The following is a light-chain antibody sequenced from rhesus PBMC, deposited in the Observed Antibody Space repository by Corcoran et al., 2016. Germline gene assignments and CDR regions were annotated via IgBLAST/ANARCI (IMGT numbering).Light chain of an antibody. Sequence: DIQMTQSPSSLSASVGDTVTITCRASQGISSYLNWFQPKQRKAPKLLIYDASRLESGVPSRFSGSGSGTDFTLTISSLQPEDFAAYYCLQHNSYPRTFGQGTKVEIK. CDR2: DAS. CDR1: QGISSY. J-gene: IGKJ1*01. CDR3: LQHNSYPRT. V-gene: IGKV1-28*03.